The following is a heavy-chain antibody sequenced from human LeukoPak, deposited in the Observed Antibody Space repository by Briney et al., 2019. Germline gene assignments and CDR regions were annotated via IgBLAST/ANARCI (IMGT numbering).Heavy chain of an antibody. J-gene: IGHJ4*02. Sequence: PGGSLRLSCAASGFTFSSNAMSWVRQAPGKGLEWVSGISGSGGRTYYADSVKGRFTISRDNSKNTLYPQMNSLRAEDTAVYYCAKDLEYCSGGSCYGTFDYWGQGTLVTVSS. V-gene: IGHV3-23*01. D-gene: IGHD2-15*01. CDR1: GFTFSSNA. CDR3: AKDLEYCSGGSCYGTFDY. CDR2: ISGSGGRT.